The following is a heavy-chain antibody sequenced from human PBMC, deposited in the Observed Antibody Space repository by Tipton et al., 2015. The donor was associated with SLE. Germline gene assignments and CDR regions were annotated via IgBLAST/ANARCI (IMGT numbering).Heavy chain of an antibody. J-gene: IGHJ4*02. D-gene: IGHD6-19*01. CDR3: AREGYSSGWAGDFDY. V-gene: IGHV4-59*10. CDR2: IHPSGTT. CDR1: GGSLSDYS. Sequence: TLSLTCAVYGGSLSDYSWTWIRQPAGKGLEWIGRIHPSGTTSYNPSLTSRLTISVDTSKNQFSLNLRSVTAADTAVYYCAREGYSSGWAGDFDYWGQGTVVTVSS.